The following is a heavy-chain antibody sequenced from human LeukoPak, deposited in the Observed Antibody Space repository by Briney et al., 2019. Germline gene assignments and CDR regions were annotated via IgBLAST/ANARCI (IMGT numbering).Heavy chain of an antibody. J-gene: IGHJ3*02. CDR1: GFTFSNYS. D-gene: IGHD1-26*01. Sequence: GGSLRLSCAASGFTFSNYSMSWVRQAPGKGLEWVSYISGSGGGTYYADSVKGRFTISRDNSENTLYLQMNSLRAEDTAVYYCTKDRSSVGATTAFDIWGQGTTGTVSS. V-gene: IGHV3-23*01. CDR3: TKDRSSVGATTAFDI. CDR2: ISGSGGGT.